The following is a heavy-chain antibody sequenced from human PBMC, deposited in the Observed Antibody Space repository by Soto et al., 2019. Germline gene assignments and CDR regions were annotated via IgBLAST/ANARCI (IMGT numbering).Heavy chain of an antibody. Sequence: PGVSMRLSWAASGCTFIDYYMSWIRKAPGSGLEWVSYISSRSSYTYYADSVKGRFTISRDNAKNSLYLEMSSLRAEDTAVYYCARDHIAPTILFDSWGQGTLVTVSS. CDR3: ARDHIAPTILFDS. V-gene: IGHV3-11*06. CDR1: GCTFIDYY. CDR2: ISSRSSYT. D-gene: IGHD5-12*01. J-gene: IGHJ4*02.